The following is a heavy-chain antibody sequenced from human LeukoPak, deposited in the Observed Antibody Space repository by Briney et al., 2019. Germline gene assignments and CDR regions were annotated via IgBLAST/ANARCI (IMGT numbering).Heavy chain of an antibody. CDR2: ITSSSSYI. Sequence: GGSLRLSCAASGFTFSRFTMNWVRQAPGKGLEWVSSITSSSSYIYYADSVKGRFSISRDNAKNSLYLQMNSLRAEDTAVYYCARDKTTGVVVSYYFDYWGQGTLVTVSS. CDR3: ARDKTTGVVVSYYFDY. V-gene: IGHV3-21*01. CDR1: GFTFSRFT. J-gene: IGHJ4*02. D-gene: IGHD2-15*01.